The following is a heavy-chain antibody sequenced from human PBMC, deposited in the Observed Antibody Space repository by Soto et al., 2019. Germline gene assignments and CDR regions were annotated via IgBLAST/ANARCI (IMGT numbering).Heavy chain of an antibody. Sequence: SDTLSLTCTVSVVSISSSSYYWCCIRQPPGKGLEWIGSIYYSGSTYYNPSLKSRVTISVDTSKNQFSLKLSSVTDADTAVYYCARLAYTCLGQWGKGNLVNVSS. CDR2: IYYSGST. D-gene: IGHD3-16*01. V-gene: IGHV4-39*01. CDR3: ARLAYTCLGQ. CDR1: VVSISSSSYY. J-gene: IGHJ4*02.